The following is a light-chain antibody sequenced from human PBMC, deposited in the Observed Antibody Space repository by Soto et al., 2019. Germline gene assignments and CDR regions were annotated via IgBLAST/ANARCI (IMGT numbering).Light chain of an antibody. CDR2: STN. J-gene: IGLJ3*02. CDR1: SGSVSTSYF. CDR3: VLYMGSGTWV. V-gene: IGLV8-61*01. Sequence: QTVVTQEPSFSVSPGGTVTLTCGLSSGSVSTSYFPSWYQQTPGQAPRTLIYSTNTRSSGVPDRFSGSILGNTAALTITGAQADDESDYYCVLYMGSGTWVFGGGTKVTV.